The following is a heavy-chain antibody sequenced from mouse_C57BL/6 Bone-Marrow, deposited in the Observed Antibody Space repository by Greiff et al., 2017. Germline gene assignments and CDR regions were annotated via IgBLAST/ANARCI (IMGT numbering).Heavy chain of an antibody. Sequence: QVQLQQPGAELVKPGASVKLSCKASGYTFTSYWMHWVKQRPGRGLEWIGRIDPNSGGTKYNEKFKSKATLTVDKPSSTAYMQLSSLTSEDSAVYYCARGYYGNYVGRYAMDYWGQGTSVTVSS. CDR1: GYTFTSYW. CDR2: IDPNSGGT. V-gene: IGHV1-72*01. J-gene: IGHJ4*01. D-gene: IGHD2-1*01. CDR3: ARGYYGNYVGRYAMDY.